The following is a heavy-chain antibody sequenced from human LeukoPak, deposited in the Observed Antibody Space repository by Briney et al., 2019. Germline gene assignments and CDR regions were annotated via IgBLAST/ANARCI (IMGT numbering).Heavy chain of an antibody. CDR2: LWFDGSNT. D-gene: IGHD3-10*01. Sequence: PGGSLRLSCAAPGFTLSSSGLQWVRPAPGKGLEWVAGLWFDGSNTYSADSVTGRVTISRDNSKNTLYLQMNSLRAEDTAVYYCARAMGSGSYRYYYGMDVWGKGTTVTVSS. V-gene: IGHV3-33*01. CDR3: ARAMGSGSYRYYYGMDV. J-gene: IGHJ6*04. CDR1: GFTLSSSG.